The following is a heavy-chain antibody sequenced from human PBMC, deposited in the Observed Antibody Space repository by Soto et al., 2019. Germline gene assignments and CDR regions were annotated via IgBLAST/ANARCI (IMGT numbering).Heavy chain of an antibody. CDR1: GGTFSSYA. D-gene: IGHD6-19*01. V-gene: IGHV1-69*13. J-gene: IGHJ6*02. CDR2: SIPIFGTA. Sequence: GASVKVSCKASGGTFSSYAISWVLQAPGQGLEWMGWSIPIFGTANYAQKFQGRVTITADESTSTAYMELSSLRSEDTAVYYCARDPGSGWYYYYGMDVWGQGTTVTVSS. CDR3: ARDPGSGWYYYYGMDV.